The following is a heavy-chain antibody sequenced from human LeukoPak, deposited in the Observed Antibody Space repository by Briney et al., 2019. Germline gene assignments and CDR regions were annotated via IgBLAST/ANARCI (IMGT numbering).Heavy chain of an antibody. CDR1: GGTFSSSA. Sequence: SVKVSCKASGGTFSSSAISWVRQAPGQGLEWMGGIIPMFGTADCAQNFQGRVTISADESATTAYMELSSLRSEDTALYYCARVGEMATIKGWFFDLWGRGTLVTVSS. CDR2: IIPMFGTA. D-gene: IGHD5-24*01. J-gene: IGHJ2*01. V-gene: IGHV1-69*01. CDR3: ARVGEMATIKGWFFDL.